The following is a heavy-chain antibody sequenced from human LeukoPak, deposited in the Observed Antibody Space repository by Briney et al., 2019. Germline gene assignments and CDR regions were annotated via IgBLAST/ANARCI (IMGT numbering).Heavy chain of an antibody. CDR3: AITPAYYYDSSGPHDY. Sequence: GGSLRLSCAASGFTFSSYGMSWVRQAPGKGLEWVSAISGSGGSTYYADSVKGRFTISRDNSKNTLYLQMNSLRAEDTAVYYCAITPAYYYDSSGPHDYWGQGTLVTVSS. V-gene: IGHV3-23*01. CDR1: GFTFSSYG. CDR2: ISGSGGST. J-gene: IGHJ4*02. D-gene: IGHD3-22*01.